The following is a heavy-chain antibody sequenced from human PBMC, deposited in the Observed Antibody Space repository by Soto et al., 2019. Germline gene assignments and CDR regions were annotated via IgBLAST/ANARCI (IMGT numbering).Heavy chain of an antibody. CDR2: INHSGST. Sequence: SETLSLTCAVYGGSFSSCYWSWIRQPPGKGLEWIGEINHSGSTNYNPSLKSRVTLSVDTSKNQFSLKLSSVTAADTAVYYCARRPKRGVGATRTDYWGQGTLVTVSS. D-gene: IGHD1-26*01. V-gene: IGHV4-34*01. CDR3: ARRPKRGVGATRTDY. CDR1: GGSFSSCY. J-gene: IGHJ4*02.